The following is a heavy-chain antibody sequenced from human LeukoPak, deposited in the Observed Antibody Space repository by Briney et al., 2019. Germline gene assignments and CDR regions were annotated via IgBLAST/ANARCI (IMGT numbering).Heavy chain of an antibody. J-gene: IGHJ4*02. CDR1: GFTVSSNY. V-gene: IGHV3-66*01. CDR3: ARASFWFDYSGYYFDY. CDR2: IYSGGGT. Sequence: GGSLGLSCAASGFTVSSNYMSWVRQAPGKGLEWVSVIYSGGGTYYADSVKGRFTISRDNSKNTVYLQMNSLRAEDTAVYYCARASFWFDYSGYYFDYWGQGTLVTVSS. D-gene: IGHD2-15*01.